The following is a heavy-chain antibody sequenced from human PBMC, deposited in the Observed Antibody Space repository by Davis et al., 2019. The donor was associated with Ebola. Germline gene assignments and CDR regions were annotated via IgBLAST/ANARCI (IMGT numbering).Heavy chain of an antibody. CDR3: ARNEVGGGRGNDY. CDR2: INPNSGGT. CDR1: GYTFTDYY. J-gene: IGHJ4*02. V-gene: IGHV1-2*02. Sequence: ASVKVSCKASGYTFTDYYMHWVRQAPGQGLEWMGWINPNSGGTNYAQKFQGRVTMTRDTSIRTAYMELSRLRSDETAVYYCARNEVGGGRGNDYWGQGTLVTVSS. D-gene: IGHD1-26*01.